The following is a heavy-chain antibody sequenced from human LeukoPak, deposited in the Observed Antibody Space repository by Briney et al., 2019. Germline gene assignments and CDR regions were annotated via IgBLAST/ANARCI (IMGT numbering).Heavy chain of an antibody. CDR3: ARIDYYGSGSSLDY. J-gene: IGHJ4*02. Sequence: ETLSLTCTVSGGSISSYYWSWIRQPPGKGLEWIGRIYTSGSTNYNPSLKSRVTMSVDTSKNQFSLKLSSVTAADTAVYYCARIDYYGSGSSLDYWGQGTLVTVSS. CDR1: GGSISSYY. D-gene: IGHD3-10*01. V-gene: IGHV4-4*07. CDR2: IYTSGST.